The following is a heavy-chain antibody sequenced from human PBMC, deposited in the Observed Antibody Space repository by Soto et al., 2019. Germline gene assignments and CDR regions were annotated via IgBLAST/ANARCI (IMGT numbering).Heavy chain of an antibody. CDR1: GFTFSSYA. CDR3: AKNDRELDAFDI. D-gene: IGHD1-26*01. V-gene: IGHV3-23*01. J-gene: IGHJ3*02. Sequence: LRLSCAASGFTFSSYAMSWVRQAPGKGLEWVSAISGSGGSTYYADSVKGRFTISRDNSKNTLYLQMNSLRAEDTAVYYCAKNDRELDAFDIWGQGTMVTVSS. CDR2: ISGSGGST.